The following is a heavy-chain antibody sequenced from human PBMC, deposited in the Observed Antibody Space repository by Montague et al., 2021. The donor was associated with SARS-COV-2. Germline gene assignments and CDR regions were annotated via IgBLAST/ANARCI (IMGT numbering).Heavy chain of an antibody. CDR1: GGSISSYY. CDR3: ARRPLGYYYYGMDV. CDR2: IYYSGST. Sequence: SETLSLTCTVSGGSISSYYWSWIRQPPGKGLEWIGYIYYSGSTNYNPSLKSRVTISVDTSKNQFSLKLSSVTAADTAVYYCARRPLGYYYYGMDVWGQGTTVTVSS. J-gene: IGHJ6*02. V-gene: IGHV4-59*12.